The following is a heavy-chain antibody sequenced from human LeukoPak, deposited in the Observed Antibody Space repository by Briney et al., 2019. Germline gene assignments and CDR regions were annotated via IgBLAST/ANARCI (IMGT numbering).Heavy chain of an antibody. CDR1: GYSFTSYW. Sequence: GEPLKISCKGSGYSFTSYWIGWVRQMPGKGLEWMGIIYPGDSDTRYSPSFQGQVTISADKSISTAYLQWSSLKASDTAMYYCARLDIVVVPAAAGYFDYWGQGTLVTVSS. D-gene: IGHD2-2*03. J-gene: IGHJ4*02. V-gene: IGHV5-51*01. CDR2: IYPGDSDT. CDR3: ARLDIVVVPAAAGYFDY.